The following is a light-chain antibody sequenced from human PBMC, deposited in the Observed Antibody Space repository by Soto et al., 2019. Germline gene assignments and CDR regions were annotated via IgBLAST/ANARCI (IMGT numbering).Light chain of an antibody. Sequence: QSALTQPRSVSGSPGQSVTISCTGTSSDVGGYNYVSWYQQYAGKTPKLLIYDVSKRPSGVPDRFSGSKSGNTASLSISGLQAEDEDDYYGCSYAGTYTEVFGGGTQLTVL. CDR3: CSYAGTYTEV. V-gene: IGLV2-11*01. J-gene: IGLJ2*01. CDR2: DVS. CDR1: SSDVGGYNY.